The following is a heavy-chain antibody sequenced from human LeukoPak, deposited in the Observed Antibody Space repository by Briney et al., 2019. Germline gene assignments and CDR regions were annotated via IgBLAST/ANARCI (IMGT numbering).Heavy chain of an antibody. Sequence: GGSLTLSCAATAFTFSTYTMNWVRQAPGGWLGWVSSINGGSNYIYYADSMKGRLTISRDNAKNSLYLQMDRLRDDDTAVYYCAREDGVVGATSAFDIWGLGTMVSVST. V-gene: IGHV3-21*01. J-gene: IGHJ3*02. CDR3: AREDGVVGATSAFDI. CDR2: INGGSNYI. D-gene: IGHD1-26*01. CDR1: AFTFSTYT.